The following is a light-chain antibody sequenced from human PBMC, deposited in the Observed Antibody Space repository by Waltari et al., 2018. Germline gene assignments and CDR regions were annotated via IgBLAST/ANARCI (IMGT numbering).Light chain of an antibody. Sequence: QSALTQPASVSGSPGQSITISCIGTRRDVGGYNYFSWYQQHPGTAPKLMIYDVSNRPSGVSNRFSGSKSGNTASLTISGLQAEDEADYYCTSYTSSGVIFGGGTKLTVL. CDR2: DVS. CDR3: TSYTSSGVI. J-gene: IGLJ2*01. V-gene: IGLV2-14*01. CDR1: RRDVGGYNY.